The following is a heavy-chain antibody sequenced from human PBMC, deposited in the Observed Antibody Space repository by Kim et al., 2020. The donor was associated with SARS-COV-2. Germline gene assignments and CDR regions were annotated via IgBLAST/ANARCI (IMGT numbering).Heavy chain of an antibody. CDR2: ISSSSSYI. CDR3: ARDLSVSHAGAPGVYFDY. D-gene: IGHD7-27*01. V-gene: IGHV3-21*01. J-gene: IGHJ4*02. Sequence: GGSLRLSCAASGFTFSSYSMNWVRQAPGKGLEWVSSISSSSSYIYYADSVKGRFTISRDNAKNSLYLQMNSLRAEDTAVYYCARDLSVSHAGAPGVYFDYWGQGTLVTVSS. CDR1: GFTFSSYS.